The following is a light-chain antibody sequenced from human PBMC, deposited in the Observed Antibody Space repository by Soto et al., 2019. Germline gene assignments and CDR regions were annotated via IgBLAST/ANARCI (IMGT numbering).Light chain of an antibody. V-gene: IGLV2-14*01. Sequence: QSVLTQPASVSGSPGQSIAISWTGTSSDVGGYNYVSWYQQHPGKAPKLMIYDVSARPSGVSNRFSGSKSDNTASLTISGLQAEDEADYYCSSYTSSNTVVFGGGTNVTVL. CDR1: SSDVGGYNY. CDR3: SSYTSSNTVV. CDR2: DVS. J-gene: IGLJ2*01.